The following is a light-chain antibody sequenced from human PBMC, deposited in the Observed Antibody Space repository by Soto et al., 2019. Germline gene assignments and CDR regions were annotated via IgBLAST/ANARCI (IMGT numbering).Light chain of an antibody. CDR1: QSINYW. CDR3: QQYSSSSRT. J-gene: IGKJ1*01. CDR2: NAS. V-gene: IGKV1-5*03. Sequence: DIQMTQSPSALSSSVGERVTITCRASQSINYWLAWYQQKPGEAPTLLIYNASTIENGVPSRFTGSGSGTEFTLIISSLEPDDFAAYYCQQYSSSSRTFGQGTRVEIK.